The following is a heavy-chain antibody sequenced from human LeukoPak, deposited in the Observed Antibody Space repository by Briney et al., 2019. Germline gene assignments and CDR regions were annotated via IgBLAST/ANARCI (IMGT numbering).Heavy chain of an antibody. J-gene: IGHJ3*02. CDR3: AKDLLLWFGETGDAFDI. Sequence: PGGSLRLSCIGSGFTFSSHWMSWVRQAPGKGLEWVSAISGSGVSTFYADSVKGRLSISRDNSKSTLYLQMNSLRPEDTAVYYCAKDLLLWFGETGDAFDIWGQGTIVTVSS. CDR1: GFTFSSHW. V-gene: IGHV3-23*01. CDR2: ISGSGVST. D-gene: IGHD3-10*01.